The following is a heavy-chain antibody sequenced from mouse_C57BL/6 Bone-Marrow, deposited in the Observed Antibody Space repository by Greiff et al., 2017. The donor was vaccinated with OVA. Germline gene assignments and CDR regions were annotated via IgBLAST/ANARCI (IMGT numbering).Heavy chain of an antibody. D-gene: IGHD2-5*01. CDR1: GYTFTDYE. CDR2: IDPETGGT. Sequence: QVHVKQSGAELVRPGASVTLSCKASGYTFTDYEMHWVKQTPVHGLEWIGAIDPETGGTAYNQKFKGKAILTADKSSSTAYMELRSLTSEDSAVYYCTNSTLFAYWGQGTLVTVSA. J-gene: IGHJ3*01. CDR3: TNSTLFAY. V-gene: IGHV1-15*01.